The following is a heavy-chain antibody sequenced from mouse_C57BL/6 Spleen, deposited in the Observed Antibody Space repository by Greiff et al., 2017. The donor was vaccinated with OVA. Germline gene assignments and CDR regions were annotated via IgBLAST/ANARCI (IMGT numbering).Heavy chain of an antibody. CDR1: GYSFTGYY. CDR2: INPSTGGT. CDR3: ALDSSGYVGYFDY. Sequence: VKLMESGPELVKPGASVKISCKASGYSFTGYYMNWVKQSPEKSLEWIGEINPSTGGTTYNQKFKAKATLTVDKSSSTAYMQLKSLTSEDSAVYYCALDSSGYVGYFDYWGQGTTLTVSS. J-gene: IGHJ2*01. V-gene: IGHV1-42*01. D-gene: IGHD3-2*02.